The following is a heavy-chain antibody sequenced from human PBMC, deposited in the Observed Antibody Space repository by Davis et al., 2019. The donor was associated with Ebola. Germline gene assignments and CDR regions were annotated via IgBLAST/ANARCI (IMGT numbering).Heavy chain of an antibody. D-gene: IGHD3-3*01. CDR3: ASTIFGVVINPYYFDY. Sequence: MPSETLSLTCAVYGGSFSGYYWSWIRQPPGKGLEWIGEINRSGSTNYNPSLKSRVTISDDTSKNQFSLKLNSVTAADTAVYYCASTIFGVVINPYYFDYWGQGALVTVSS. V-gene: IGHV4-34*01. CDR1: GGSFSGYY. CDR2: INRSGST. J-gene: IGHJ4*02.